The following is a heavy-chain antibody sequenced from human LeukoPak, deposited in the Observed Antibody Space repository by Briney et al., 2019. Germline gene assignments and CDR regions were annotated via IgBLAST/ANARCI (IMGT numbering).Heavy chain of an antibody. D-gene: IGHD3-22*01. CDR3: ASPPTISSGYYYPKDYYFDY. CDR1: GGTFSSYA. V-gene: IGHV1-69*01. Sequence: SVKVSCKASGGTFSSYAISWVRQAPGQGLEWMGGIIPIFGTANYAQKFQGRVTITADESTSTAYMELCSLRSEDTAVYYCASPPTISSGYYYPKDYYFDYWGQGTLVTVSS. CDR2: IIPIFGTA. J-gene: IGHJ4*02.